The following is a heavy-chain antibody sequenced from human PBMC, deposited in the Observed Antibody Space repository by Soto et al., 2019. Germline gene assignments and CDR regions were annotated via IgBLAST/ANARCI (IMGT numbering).Heavy chain of an antibody. CDR3: ARDRATVTSNWFDP. V-gene: IGHV4-59*01. Sequence: SETLSLTCTVSGGSISSYYWSWIRQPPGKGLEWIGYIYYSGSTNYNPSLKSRVTISVDTSKNQFSLKLSSVTAADTAVYYCARDRATVTSNWFDPWGQGTLVTVSS. CDR2: IYYSGST. D-gene: IGHD4-17*01. CDR1: GGSISSYY. J-gene: IGHJ5*02.